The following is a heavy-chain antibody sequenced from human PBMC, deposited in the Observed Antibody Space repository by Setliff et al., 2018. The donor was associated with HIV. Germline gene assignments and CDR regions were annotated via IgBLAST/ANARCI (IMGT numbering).Heavy chain of an antibody. V-gene: IGHV1-18*01. Sequence: ASVKVSCKASGYTFTYYGISWVRQAPGQGLEWMGWISGYNGNTNFAGKFQGRVTLTRDTSINTAYMEVTRLTSDDTAVYYCAGVSSQFSEWRKDYFEYWGQGSLVTVSS. CDR1: GYTFTYYG. CDR3: AGVSSQFSEWRKDYFEY. CDR2: ISGYNGNT. J-gene: IGHJ4*02. D-gene: IGHD3-3*01.